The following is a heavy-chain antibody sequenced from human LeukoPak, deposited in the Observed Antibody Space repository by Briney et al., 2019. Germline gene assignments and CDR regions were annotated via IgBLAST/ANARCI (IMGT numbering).Heavy chain of an antibody. V-gene: IGHV3-43D*04. CDR3: ARDLEKYCTSTSRCPMDV. CDR1: GFTFDDYG. D-gene: IGHD2-2*01. CDR2: ITWDGGTT. J-gene: IGHJ6*04. Sequence: AGGSLRLSCAASGFTFDDYGMNWVRQVPGRGLEWVSLITWDGGTTYYADSVKGRFTISRDNSKNSVSLQMNSLKTEDTALYYCARDLEKYCTSTSRCPMDVWGKGTTVTVSS.